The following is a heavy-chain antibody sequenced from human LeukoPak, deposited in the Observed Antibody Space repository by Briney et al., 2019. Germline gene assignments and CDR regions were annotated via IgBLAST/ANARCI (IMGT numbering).Heavy chain of an antibody. Sequence: SETLSLTCTVSGGSISSYYWSWIRQPAGKGLEWIGRIYTSGSTNYNPSLKSRVTMSVDTSKNQFSLKLSSVTAADTAVYYCARGGPRVVLRYFDWLPSSTLSFFDYWGQGTLVTVSS. CDR3: ARGGPRVVLRYFDWLPSSTLSFFDY. V-gene: IGHV4-4*07. J-gene: IGHJ4*02. CDR1: GGSISSYY. D-gene: IGHD3-9*01. CDR2: IYTSGST.